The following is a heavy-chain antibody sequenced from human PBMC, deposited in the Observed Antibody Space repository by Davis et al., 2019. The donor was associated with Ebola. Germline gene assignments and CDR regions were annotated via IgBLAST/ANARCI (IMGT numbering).Heavy chain of an antibody. CDR1: GGSISSYY. Sequence: GSLRLSCTVSGGSISSYYWSWIRQPPGKGLEWIGYIYYSGSTNYNPSLKSRVTISVDTSKNQFSLKLSSVTAADTAVYYCAREVWYSSSSWFDPWGQGTLVTVSS. V-gene: IGHV4-59*01. CDR3: AREVWYSSSSWFDP. J-gene: IGHJ5*02. CDR2: IYYSGST. D-gene: IGHD6-6*01.